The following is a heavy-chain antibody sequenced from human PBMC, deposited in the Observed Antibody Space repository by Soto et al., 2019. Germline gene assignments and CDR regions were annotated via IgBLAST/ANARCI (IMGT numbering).Heavy chain of an antibody. V-gene: IGHV4-31*11. Sequence: PSETLSLTCALSGGSTRSGTYYWSWIRQHPGKGLEWIGHIYHSGSTNYNPSLKSRVTISVDTSKNQFSLKLSSVTAADTAVYYCARGQRRRFLEIYYYYYGMDVWGQGTTVTVSS. J-gene: IGHJ6*02. CDR2: IYHSGST. D-gene: IGHD3-3*01. CDR3: ARGQRRRFLEIYYYYYGMDV. CDR1: GGSTRSGTYY.